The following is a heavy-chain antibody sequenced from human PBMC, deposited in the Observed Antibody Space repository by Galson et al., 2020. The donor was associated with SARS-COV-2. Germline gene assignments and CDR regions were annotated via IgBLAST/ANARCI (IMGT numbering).Heavy chain of an antibody. CDR1: GFTFSNAW. D-gene: IGHD4-17*01. J-gene: IGHJ4*02. V-gene: IGHV3-15*01. Sequence: GGSLRLSCAASGFTFSNAWMSWVRQAPGKGLEWVGRIKSKTDGGTTDYAAPVKGRFTISRDDSKNTLYLQMNSLKTEDTAVYYCTTDPYYGEPKEFDYWGQGTLVTVSS. CDR3: TTDPYYGEPKEFDY. CDR2: IKSKTDGGTT.